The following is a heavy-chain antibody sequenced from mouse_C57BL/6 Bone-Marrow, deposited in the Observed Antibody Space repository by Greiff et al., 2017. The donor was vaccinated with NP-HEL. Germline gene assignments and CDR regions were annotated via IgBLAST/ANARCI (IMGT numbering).Heavy chain of an antibody. J-gene: IGHJ2*01. CDR2: IYPGGGYT. Sequence: QVQLKESGAELVRPGTSVKMSCKASGYTFTNYWIGWAKQRPGHGLEWIGDIYPGGGYTNYNENFKGKATLTADKSSSTAYMQFSSLTSEDSAIYYCARGYSFDYWGQGTTLTVSS. V-gene: IGHV1-63*01. CDR1: GYTFTNYW. CDR3: ARGYSFDY.